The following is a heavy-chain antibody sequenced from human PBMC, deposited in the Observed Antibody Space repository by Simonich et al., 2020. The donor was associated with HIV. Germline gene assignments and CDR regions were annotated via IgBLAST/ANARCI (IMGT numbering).Heavy chain of an antibody. D-gene: IGHD3-3*01. Sequence: QVQLQESGPVLVKPSETLSLTCGVSGYSISSGDYWGWIRQPPGKGLAWVALIYHVGTTVYNPSLKSRVTISLDKAKNQFSLRLSSVTAADTAVYYCARIVGRSTIFGVVTNPSWFDPWGQGTLVTVSS. CDR3: ARIVGRSTIFGVVTNPSWFDP. V-gene: IGHV4-38-2*01. J-gene: IGHJ5*02. CDR1: GYSISSGDY. CDR2: IYHVGTT.